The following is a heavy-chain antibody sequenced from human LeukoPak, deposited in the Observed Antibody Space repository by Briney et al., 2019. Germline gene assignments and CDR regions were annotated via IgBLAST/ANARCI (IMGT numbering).Heavy chain of an antibody. CDR1: GYTFTGYY. CDR2: INPNSGGT. J-gene: IGHJ4*02. V-gene: IGHV1-2*02. Sequence: GASVKVSCKASGYTFTGYYMHWVRQAPGQGLEWMGWINPNSGGTNYAQKFQGRVTMTRDTSISTAYMELSRLRSDDTAVYYCARDGTLRYFDWLSEGEYYFDYWGQGTLVTVSS. D-gene: IGHD3-9*01. CDR3: ARDGTLRYFDWLSEGEYYFDY.